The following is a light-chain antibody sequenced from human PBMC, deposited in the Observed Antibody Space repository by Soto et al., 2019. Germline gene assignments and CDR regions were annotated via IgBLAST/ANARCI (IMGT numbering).Light chain of an antibody. V-gene: IGLV2-14*01. CDR3: TSYISSGTWV. J-gene: IGLJ3*02. CDR2: EVM. CDR1: SSDVGVYDY. Sequence: QSALTQPASVSGSPGQSITISCTVTSSDVGVYDYVSWYQHHSGKAPKLVIYEVMNRPSGVSNRFSGSKSGNTASLTISGLQAEDEADYFCTSYISSGTWVFGGGTQLTVL.